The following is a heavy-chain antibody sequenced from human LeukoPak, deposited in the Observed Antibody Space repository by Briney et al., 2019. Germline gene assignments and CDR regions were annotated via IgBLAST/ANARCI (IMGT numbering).Heavy chain of an antibody. CDR1: GVSFGDFY. D-gene: IGHD2/OR15-2a*01. V-gene: IGHV4-34*01. Sequence: SETLSLTCAVSGVSFGDFYWSWIRQPPGKGLEWIGEINHSGYTNYYPSLKSRVTISVDTSKNQFSLRLSSVTAADTAVYYCARNDYFGINNGMDVWGQGTTVTVS. CDR3: ARNDYFGINNGMDV. CDR2: INHSGYT. J-gene: IGHJ6*02.